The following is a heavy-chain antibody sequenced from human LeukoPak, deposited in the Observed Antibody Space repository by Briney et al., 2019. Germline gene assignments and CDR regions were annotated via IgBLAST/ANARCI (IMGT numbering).Heavy chain of an antibody. D-gene: IGHD2-2*01. CDR1: GYTFTSYD. CDR2: MNPNSGNT. CDR3: ARGCRYCSSTSCAYYFDY. J-gene: IGHJ4*02. V-gene: IGHV1-8*01. Sequence: ASVKVSCKASGYTFTSYDINWVRQAPGQGLEWMGWMNPNSGNTGYAQKFQGRVTMTRNTSISTAYMELSSLRSEDTAVYYCARGCRYCSSTSCAYYFDYWGQGTLVTVSS.